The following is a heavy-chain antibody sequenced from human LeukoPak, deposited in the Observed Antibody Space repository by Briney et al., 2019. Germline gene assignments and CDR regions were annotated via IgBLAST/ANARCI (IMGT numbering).Heavy chain of an antibody. CDR1: GGFFSGYY. Sequence: PSETLSLTCAVYGGFFSGYYWSWIRQPPGKGLEWIGEINHSGSTNYNPSLKSRVTISVDTSKNQFSLKLSSVTAADTAVYYCARGLATHNWFDPWGQGTLVTVPS. CDR2: INHSGST. V-gene: IGHV4-34*01. CDR3: ARGLATHNWFDP. D-gene: IGHD1-26*01. J-gene: IGHJ5*02.